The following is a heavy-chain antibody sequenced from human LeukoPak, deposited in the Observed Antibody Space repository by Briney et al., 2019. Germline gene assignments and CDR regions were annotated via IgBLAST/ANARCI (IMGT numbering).Heavy chain of an antibody. CDR3: ARLIGSGSYRNFDY. V-gene: IGHV4-38-2*01. D-gene: IGHD1-26*01. CDR2: IYHSGST. CDR1: GYSISSGYY. Sequence: KTSETLSLTCAVSGYSISSGYYWGWIRQPPGKGLEWIGSIYHSGSTYYNPSLKSRVTISADTSKNQFSLKLSSVTAADTAVYYCARLIGSGSYRNFDYWGQGTLVTVSS. J-gene: IGHJ4*02.